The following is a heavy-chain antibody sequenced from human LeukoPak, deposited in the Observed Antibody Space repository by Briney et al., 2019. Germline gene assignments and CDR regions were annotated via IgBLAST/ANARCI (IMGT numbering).Heavy chain of an antibody. J-gene: IGHJ4*02. Sequence: PSETLSLTCTVSGASISSYYWSWIRQPPGKGLEWIGYIYYTGSTNYNPSLKSRVTISLDTSKNQFSLKLSSVTAADTAVYYCAREGDIVVVPAATTFDYWGQGTLVTVSS. D-gene: IGHD2-2*01. CDR1: GASISSYY. CDR3: AREGDIVVVPAATTFDY. V-gene: IGHV4-59*12. CDR2: IYYTGST.